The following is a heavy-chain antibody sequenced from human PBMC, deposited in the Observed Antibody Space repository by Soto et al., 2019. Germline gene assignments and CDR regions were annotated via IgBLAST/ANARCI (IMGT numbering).Heavy chain of an antibody. CDR1: GFNFRASA. CDR2: VRTKNNYYAT. CDR3: ASYDNDGNYYLNY. Sequence: GGSLRLSCAASGFNFRASAIHWVRQASGKGLDWVGRVRTKNNYYATTYGASVNGRFTISRDDSKSTAYLQMNRLKTEDTAVYYCASYDNDGNYYLNYWGQGTLVTVSS. J-gene: IGHJ4*02. V-gene: IGHV3-73*01. D-gene: IGHD3-22*01.